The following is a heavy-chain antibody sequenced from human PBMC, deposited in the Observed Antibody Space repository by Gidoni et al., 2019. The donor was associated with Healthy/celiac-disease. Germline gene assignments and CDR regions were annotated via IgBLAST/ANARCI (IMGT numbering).Heavy chain of an antibody. Sequence: QLQLQASAPVLVTPSETPSLTCTVPGGSISSSSYYWGWLRQPPGKGVEWIGSIYYCGSTYYNPSLKSRVTMSVDTYKNQFSLKLSAVTAADTAVYYCARHRKSGYPPGAWFDPWGQGTLVTVSS. J-gene: IGHJ5*02. CDR3: ARHRKSGYPPGAWFDP. V-gene: IGHV4-39*01. CDR1: GGSISSSSYY. CDR2: IYYCGST. D-gene: IGHD3-3*01.